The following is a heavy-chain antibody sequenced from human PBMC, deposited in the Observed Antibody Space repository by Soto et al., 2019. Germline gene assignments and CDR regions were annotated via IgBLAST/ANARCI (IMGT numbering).Heavy chain of an antibody. D-gene: IGHD3-3*01. J-gene: IGHJ1*01. CDR2: LSYDGSNK. V-gene: IGHV3-30-3*01. Sequence: GAALRRSCAGYGSNVDTYTMHWIRQAPGKGLEWVAGLSYDGSNKYYADSVKGRFTISRDNSKNTLFLQMNSLRAADTAVSHCATSSGFGVAHDWGQGT. CDR3: ATSSGFGVAHD. CDR1: GSNVDTYT.